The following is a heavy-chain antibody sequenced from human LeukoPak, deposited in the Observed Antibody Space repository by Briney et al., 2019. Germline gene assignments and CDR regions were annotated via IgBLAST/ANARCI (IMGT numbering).Heavy chain of an antibody. D-gene: IGHD5-24*01. CDR3: AKEGRSLQTY. CDR1: GFMFSSNW. J-gene: IGHJ4*02. V-gene: IGHV3-7*03. CDR2: IKEDGTET. Sequence: GGSLRLSCAASGFMFSSNWMSWVRLAPGKGLEWVANIKEDGTETYYVDSVKGRFTISRDNAKNSLHLQMNSLRVEDTAVYYCAKEGRSLQTYWGQGTLVTVSS.